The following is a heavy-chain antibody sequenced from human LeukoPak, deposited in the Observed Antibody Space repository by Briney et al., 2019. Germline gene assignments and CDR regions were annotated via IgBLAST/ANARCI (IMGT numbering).Heavy chain of an antibody. D-gene: IGHD2-2*01. Sequence: GGSLRLSCAASGFTFSSYWMSWVRQAPGKGLEWVANIKQDGSEKYYVDSVKGRFTISRDNSKNTLSLQMNSLRADDTAVYYCARDGGCSSTSCYPLEYWGQGTLVTVSS. CDR3: ARDGGCSSTSCYPLEY. J-gene: IGHJ4*02. CDR1: GFTFSSYW. V-gene: IGHV3-7*01. CDR2: IKQDGSEK.